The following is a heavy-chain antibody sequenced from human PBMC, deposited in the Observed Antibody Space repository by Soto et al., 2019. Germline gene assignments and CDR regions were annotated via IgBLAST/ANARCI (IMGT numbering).Heavy chain of an antibody. CDR2: ISYDGSNK. J-gene: IGHJ6*02. D-gene: IGHD5-12*01. CDR1: GFTFSSYG. Sequence: QVQLVESGGGVVQPGRSLRLSCAASGFTFSSYGMHWVRQAPGKGLEWVAVISYDGSNKYYADSVKGRFTISRDNSKNTLYLQMNSLRAEDTAVYYCAKHREEWLGYYGMDVWGQGTTVTVSS. CDR3: AKHREEWLGYYGMDV. V-gene: IGHV3-30*18.